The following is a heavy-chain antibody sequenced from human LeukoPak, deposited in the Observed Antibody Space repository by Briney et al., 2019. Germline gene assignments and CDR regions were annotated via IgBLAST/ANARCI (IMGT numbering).Heavy chain of an antibody. CDR3: VRDFRCSGGSCPLFDS. Sequence: PGGSLRLSCAASGFTFSLYAMSWVRQAPGKGLVWVSGLNEDGGSTYYADSVKGRFTISRDNSENTLHLQMRSVRAEATAIYYCVRDFRCSGGSCPLFDSWGQGTLVTVSS. CDR2: LNEDGGST. D-gene: IGHD2-15*01. V-gene: IGHV3-23*01. J-gene: IGHJ4*02. CDR1: GFTFSLYA.